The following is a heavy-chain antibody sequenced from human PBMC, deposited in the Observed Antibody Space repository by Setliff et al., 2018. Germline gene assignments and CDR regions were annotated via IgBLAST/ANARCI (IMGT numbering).Heavy chain of an antibody. CDR1: GYIFKSYG. Sequence: ASVKVSCKASGYIFKSYGISWVRQAPGQGLEWMGWIGAYTGNTNYAQKFQGRVTMTTDTSTSTAYMELRSLRSDDTAVYYCSRLVRYCTTTTCQSVPGAEVWGQGTLVTVSS. V-gene: IGHV1-18*01. D-gene: IGHD2-8*01. J-gene: IGHJ4*02. CDR2: IGAYTGNT. CDR3: SRLVRYCTTTTCQSVPGAEV.